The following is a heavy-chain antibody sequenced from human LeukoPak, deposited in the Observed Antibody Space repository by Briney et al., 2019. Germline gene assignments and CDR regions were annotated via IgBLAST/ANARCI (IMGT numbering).Heavy chain of an antibody. V-gene: IGHV4-61*02. J-gene: IGHJ3*02. CDR1: GGSISSGSYY. CDR3: ARVFGSGALDM. D-gene: IGHD3-10*01. Sequence: SETLSLTCTVSGGSISSGSYYWSWIRQPAGKGLEWIGRIYTSGSTNYNPSLKSRVTMSVDTSKNQFSLKLRSVTAADTAVYSCARVFGSGALDMWGQGTMVTVSS. CDR2: IYTSGST.